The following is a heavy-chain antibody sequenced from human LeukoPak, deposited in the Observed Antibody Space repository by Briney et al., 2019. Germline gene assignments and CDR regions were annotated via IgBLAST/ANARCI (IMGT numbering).Heavy chain of an antibody. V-gene: IGHV3-30-3*01. D-gene: IGHD2-21*02. Sequence: GRSLRLSCAASGFIFSDYAMRWVRQAPGKGLEWVAFISYDGSIDYYADSVKGRFTISRDNSKNTVYLQMESLRPEDTAVYYCAREVGTYFEFRGQGTLVILSS. CDR3: AREVGTYFEF. CDR2: ISYDGSID. CDR1: GFIFSDYA. J-gene: IGHJ4*02.